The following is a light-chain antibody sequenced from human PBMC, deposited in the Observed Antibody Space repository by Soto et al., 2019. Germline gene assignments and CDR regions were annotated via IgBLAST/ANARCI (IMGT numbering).Light chain of an antibody. Sequence: QSALTQPPSVSGSPGHSVAISCTGTSSDVGSYNRVSWYQQPPDSAPKLIIYDVTNRPSGVPDRFSGSKSGNAASLTISGLQAEDEADYYCSSFITTNTYVFGSGTKLTVL. J-gene: IGLJ1*01. CDR3: SSFITTNTYV. CDR1: SSDVGSYNR. CDR2: DVT. V-gene: IGLV2-18*02.